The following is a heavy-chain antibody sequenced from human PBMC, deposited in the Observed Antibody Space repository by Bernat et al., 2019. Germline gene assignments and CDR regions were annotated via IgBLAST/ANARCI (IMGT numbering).Heavy chain of an antibody. CDR2: IIPILGIA. V-gene: IGHV1-69*04. Sequence: QVQLVQSGAEVKKPGSSVKVSCKASGGTFSSYAISWVRQAPGQGLEWMGRIIPILGIANYAQKFQGRVTITADKSTSTAYMELSSLRSEDTAVYYCARDTYGWFVELLSYYYGMDVWGQGTTVTVSS. CDR3: ARDTYGWFVELLSYYYGMDV. CDR1: GGTFSSYA. D-gene: IGHD3-10*01. J-gene: IGHJ6*02.